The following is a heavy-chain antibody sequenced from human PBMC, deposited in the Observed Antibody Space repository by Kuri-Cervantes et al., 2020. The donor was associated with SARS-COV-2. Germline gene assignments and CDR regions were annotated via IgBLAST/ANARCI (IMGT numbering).Heavy chain of an antibody. J-gene: IGHJ4*02. V-gene: IGHV3-30*02. CDR3: VKGLYSSSYYGLDH. CDR1: GFAFSSYG. D-gene: IGHD3-10*01. Sequence: GGSRRLSCSASGFAFSSYGMHWVRQAPGKGLERAAVIWYDGSNKYYADSVKGRFTISRDNSKDTLFLQMNSLGAEDTAVYQCVKGLYSSSYYGLDHWGLGTPVTVSS. CDR2: IWYDGSNK.